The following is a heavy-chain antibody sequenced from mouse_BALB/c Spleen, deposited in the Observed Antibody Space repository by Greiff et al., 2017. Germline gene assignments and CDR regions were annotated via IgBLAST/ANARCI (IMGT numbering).Heavy chain of an antibody. J-gene: IGHJ2*01. CDR2: ISSGGSYT. V-gene: IGHV5-9-4*01. D-gene: IGHD3-1*01. CDR1: GFTFSSYA. Sequence: EVHLVESGGGLVKPGGSLKLSCAASGFTFSSYAMSWVRQSPEKRLEWVAEISSGGSYTYYPDTVTGRFTISRDNAKNTLYLEMSSLRSEDTAMYYCARDSSGYRYFDYWGQGTTLTVSS. CDR3: ARDSSGYRYFDY.